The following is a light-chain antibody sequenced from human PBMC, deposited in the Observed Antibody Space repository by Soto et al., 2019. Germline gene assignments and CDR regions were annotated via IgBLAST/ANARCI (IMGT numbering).Light chain of an antibody. CDR2: GAS. Sequence: ERVMTQSPATLSVSPGERATVSCRASQSVSSNLAWYQHKPGQSPRLIIYGASNRANGIPARFSGSGSGTDFTLTISSLEPEDFASYYCQQRSNWHPITFGQGTRLEIK. V-gene: IGKV3D-11*02. CDR1: QSVSSN. J-gene: IGKJ5*01. CDR3: QQRSNWHPIT.